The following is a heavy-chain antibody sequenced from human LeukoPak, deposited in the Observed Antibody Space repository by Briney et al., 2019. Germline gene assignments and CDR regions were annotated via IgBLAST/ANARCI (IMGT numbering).Heavy chain of an antibody. Sequence: GGSLRLSCAASGFTFSSYWMHWVRQAPGKGLVWVSRINTDGSSTNYADSVKGRFIISRDNAKNTLYLQMNSLRAEDTAVYYCARRLGSSRAFDIWGQGTMVTVSS. CDR3: ARRLGSSRAFDI. J-gene: IGHJ3*02. D-gene: IGHD1-26*01. CDR1: GFTFSSYW. CDR2: INTDGSST. V-gene: IGHV3-74*01.